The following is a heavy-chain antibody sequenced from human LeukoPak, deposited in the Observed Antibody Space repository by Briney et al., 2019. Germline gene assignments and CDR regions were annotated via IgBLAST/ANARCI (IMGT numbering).Heavy chain of an antibody. Sequence: GGSLRLSCAASGFTFSSYWMHWVRQAPGKGLVWVSRNSDGSTTTYADSVEGRFTISRDNAKNTLYLQMNSLRAEDTAVYYCASGYYDILTGYYDPFDYWGQGTLVTVSS. CDR2: NSDGSTT. J-gene: IGHJ4*02. V-gene: IGHV3-74*01. CDR1: GFTFSSYW. CDR3: ASGYYDILTGYYDPFDY. D-gene: IGHD3-9*01.